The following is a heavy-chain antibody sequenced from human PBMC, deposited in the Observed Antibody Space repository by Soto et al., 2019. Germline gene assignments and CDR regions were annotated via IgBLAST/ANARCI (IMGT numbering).Heavy chain of an antibody. D-gene: IGHD6-19*01. V-gene: IGHV3-15*07. J-gene: IGHJ4*02. CDR2: IKSKADGGTI. CDR1: GFTFNNAW. Sequence: EVQLVESGGGSVKPGGSLRLSCAASGFTFNNAWMNWVRQAPGKGLEWVALIKSKADGGTIDYAAPVKGRFTISRDDSKSTLFLQMNSLKPEDTALYYCTTVGIVVAGTHCPHWGQGTLVTVSS. CDR3: TTVGIVVAGTHCPH.